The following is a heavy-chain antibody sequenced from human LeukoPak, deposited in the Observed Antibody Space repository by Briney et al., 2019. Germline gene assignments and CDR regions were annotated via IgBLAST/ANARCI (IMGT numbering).Heavy chain of an antibody. J-gene: IGHJ4*02. Sequence: PSETLSVTCTVSGGSIGGYYWSWIREPLERGLEWIGYIYNSGSTNYNPSLKRRVTISVDTSKNQFSLKLSSVTAADTAVYYCARSRDGYNLDYWGQGTLVTVSS. D-gene: IGHD5-24*01. CDR2: IYNSGST. V-gene: IGHV4-59*01. CDR1: GGSIGGYY. CDR3: ARSRDGYNLDY.